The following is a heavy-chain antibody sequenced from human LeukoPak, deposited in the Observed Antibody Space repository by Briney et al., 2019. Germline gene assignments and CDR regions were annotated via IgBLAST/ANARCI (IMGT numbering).Heavy chain of an antibody. CDR1: GGSFSGYY. CDR2: INHSGST. CDR3: ARVYGGSNWYFDL. V-gene: IGHV4-34*01. J-gene: IGHJ2*01. D-gene: IGHD4-23*01. Sequence: SSETLSLTCAVYGGSFSGYYWSWIRQPPGKGLEWIGEINHSGSTNYNPSLKSRVTISVDTSKNQFSLKLSSVTAADTAVYYCARVYGGSNWYFDLWGRGTLVTVSS.